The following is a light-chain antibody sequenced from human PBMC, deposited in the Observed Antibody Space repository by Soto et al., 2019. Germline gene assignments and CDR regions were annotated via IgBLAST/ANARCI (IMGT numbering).Light chain of an antibody. Sequence: QSVLTQPRSVSGSPGQSVTMSCTGTSSDVGAYNYVSWYQQHPGKAPKLMIYDVSKRPSGVPDRFSGSKSGNTASLTISGLQAEDEADYYCCSYGGSYTYVFGTGKKVTVL. J-gene: IGLJ1*01. V-gene: IGLV2-11*01. CDR2: DVS. CDR1: SSDVGAYNY. CDR3: CSYGGSYTYV.